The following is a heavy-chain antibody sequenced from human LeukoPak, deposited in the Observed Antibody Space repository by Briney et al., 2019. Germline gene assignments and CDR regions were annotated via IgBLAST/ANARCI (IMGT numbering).Heavy chain of an antibody. CDR2: TNHSGST. CDR1: GGSFSGYY. V-gene: IGHV4-34*01. CDR3: ANLLSTPGWFDP. J-gene: IGHJ5*02. Sequence: KPSETLSLTCAVYGGSFSGYYWSWIRQPPGKGLEWIGETNHSGSTNYNPPLKSRVTISVDTSKNQFSLKLSSVTAADTAVYYCANLLSTPGWFDPWGQGTLVTVSS. D-gene: IGHD2-2*01.